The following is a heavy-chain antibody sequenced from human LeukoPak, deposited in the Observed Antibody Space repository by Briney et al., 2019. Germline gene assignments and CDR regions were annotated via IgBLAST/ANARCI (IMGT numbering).Heavy chain of an antibody. D-gene: IGHD2-2*01. CDR3: ARVECSSTTCYDDY. V-gene: IGHV1-18*01. CDR1: GYTFRSYA. Sequence: GASVKVSCKTSGYTFRSYAISWVRQAPGQGLERMGWINVYNGYTNCARNFQGRVTMTTDTSTSTAYMEVRSLRSDDTAVYYCARVECSSTTCYDDYWGQGTLVIVSS. CDR2: INVYNGYT. J-gene: IGHJ4*02.